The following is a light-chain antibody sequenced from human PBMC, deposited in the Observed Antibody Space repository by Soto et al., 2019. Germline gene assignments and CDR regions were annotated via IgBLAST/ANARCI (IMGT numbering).Light chain of an antibody. V-gene: IGLV2-8*01. CDR2: GVT. J-gene: IGLJ3*02. CDR3: TSYVGNDIWV. Sequence: QSALTEPPSASGSPGQSVTISCTGTSSDVGAYKYVSWYQQYPGKAPTLMIYGVTKRPSGVPDRFSGSKSGNTASLTVSGLQAEDEADYYCTSYVGNDIWVFGGGTKLTVL. CDR1: SSDVGAYKY.